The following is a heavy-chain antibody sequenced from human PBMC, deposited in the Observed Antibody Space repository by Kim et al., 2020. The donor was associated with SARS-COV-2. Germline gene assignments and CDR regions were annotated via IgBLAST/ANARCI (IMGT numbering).Heavy chain of an antibody. CDR1: GYTFTGYY. CDR3: ARGPRASIAARPLVSYYYYGMDV. J-gene: IGHJ6*02. CDR2: INPNSGGT. V-gene: IGHV1-2*02. D-gene: IGHD6-6*01. Sequence: ASVKVSCKASGYTFTGYYMHWVRQAPGQGLEWMGWINPNSGGTNYAQKFQGRVTMTRDTSISTAYMELSRLRSDDTAVYYCARGPRASIAARPLVSYYYYGMDVWGQGTTVTVSS.